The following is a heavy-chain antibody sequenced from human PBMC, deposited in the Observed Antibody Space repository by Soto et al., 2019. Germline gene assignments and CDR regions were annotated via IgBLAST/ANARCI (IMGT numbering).Heavy chain of an antibody. D-gene: IGHD3-22*01. CDR3: ARSGLGPHLGIVVVPTRGYYFDY. V-gene: IGHV4-34*01. CDR2: INHSGST. Sequence: TSETLSLTCAVYXGSFSGYYWSWIRQPPGKGLEWIGEINHSGSTNYNPSLKSRVTISVDTSKNQFSLKLSSVTAADTAVYYCARSGLGPHLGIVVVPTRGYYFDYWGQGTLVTVSS. J-gene: IGHJ4*02. CDR1: XGSFSGYY.